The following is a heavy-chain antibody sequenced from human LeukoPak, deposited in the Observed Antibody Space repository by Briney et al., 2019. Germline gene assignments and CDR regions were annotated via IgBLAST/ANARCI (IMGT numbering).Heavy chain of an antibody. V-gene: IGHV1-2*02. J-gene: IGHJ4*02. CDR1: GYTCTGYY. CDR2: INPNSGGT. Sequence: ASVTVSCKASGYTCTGYYIHWVRQAPGQGPEWMGWINPNSGGTNYAQKFQGRVTMTRDTSISTAYMELSRLRSDDTAVYYCARPLYSSSWYGYWGQGTLVTVSS. CDR3: ARPLYSSSWYGY. D-gene: IGHD6-13*01.